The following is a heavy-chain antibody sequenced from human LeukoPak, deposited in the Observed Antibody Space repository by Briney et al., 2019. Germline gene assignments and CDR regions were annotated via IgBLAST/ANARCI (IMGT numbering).Heavy chain of an antibody. CDR2: IYYSGST. D-gene: IGHD3-22*01. Sequence: SETLSLTCTVSGGSISSGDYYWSWIRQPPGKGLEWIGYIYYSGSTYYNPSLKSRVTISVDTSKNQFSLKLSSVTAADTAVYYCARALDYYDSSGYSFFDYWGQGTLVTVSS. CDR1: GGSISSGDYY. CDR3: ARALDYYDSSGYSFFDY. J-gene: IGHJ4*02. V-gene: IGHV4-30-4*01.